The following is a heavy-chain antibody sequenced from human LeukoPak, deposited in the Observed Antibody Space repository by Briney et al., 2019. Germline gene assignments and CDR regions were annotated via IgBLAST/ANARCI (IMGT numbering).Heavy chain of an antibody. CDR2: VYYTGST. D-gene: IGHD4-17*01. CDR1: GGSISSYY. V-gene: IGHV4-59*05. Sequence: SETLSLTCTVSGGSISSYYWSWIRQPPGKGLEWIGSVYYTGSTYYNPSLKSRVTISIDASKNHFSLKLSSVTAADTAVYYCASQRGYTVTKPFDYWGQGTLVTVSA. J-gene: IGHJ4*02. CDR3: ASQRGYTVTKPFDY.